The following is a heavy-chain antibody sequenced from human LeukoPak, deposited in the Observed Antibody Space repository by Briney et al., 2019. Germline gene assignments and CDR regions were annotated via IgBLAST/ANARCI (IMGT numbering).Heavy chain of an antibody. D-gene: IGHD3-10*01. CDR3: AKSRGSGSNMARGVNFDY. V-gene: IGHV3-23*01. CDR1: GFTFSSYG. Sequence: GGSLRLSCAASGFTFSSYGMSWVRQAPGKGLEWVSTISDGGSITYYADSVKGRFTISRDNSKNTLFLQMNSLRAEDAAVYYCAKSRGSGSNMARGVNFDYWGQGTLLSVSS. CDR2: ISDGGSIT. J-gene: IGHJ4*02.